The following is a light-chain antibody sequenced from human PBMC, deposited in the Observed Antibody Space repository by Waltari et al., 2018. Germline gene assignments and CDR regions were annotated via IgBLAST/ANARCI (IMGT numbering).Light chain of an antibody. V-gene: IGLV2-14*03. CDR3: SSYTSSNTLV. J-gene: IGLJ2*01. CDR1: SSDVGGYNY. Sequence: QSALTQPASVSGSPGQSITISCTGTSSDVGGYNYVSWYQQQPGTAPKLMIYDVSNRPSGVSNRCSGSKAGNTASLTISGLQAEDEADYYCSSYTSSNTLVFGGGTKLTVL. CDR2: DVS.